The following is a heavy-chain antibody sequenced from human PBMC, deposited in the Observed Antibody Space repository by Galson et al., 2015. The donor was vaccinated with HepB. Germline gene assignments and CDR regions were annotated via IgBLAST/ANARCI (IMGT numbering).Heavy chain of an antibody. CDR2: IYYTGST. D-gene: IGHD5-24*01. CDR1: GYYITSYY. V-gene: IGHV4-59*12. J-gene: IGHJ4*02. Sequence: ETLSLTCTVSGYYITSYYWSWIRQPPGRGLEFIGNIYYTGSTDYNPSFNSRVTISLDTSKSQFSLKLTSVTAADTAVYYCARGGSRGGDGYNTFDYWGQGALVTVSS. CDR3: ARGGSRGGDGYNTFDY.